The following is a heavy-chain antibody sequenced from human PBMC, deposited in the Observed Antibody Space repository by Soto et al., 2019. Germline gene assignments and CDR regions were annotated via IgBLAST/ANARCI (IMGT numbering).Heavy chain of an antibody. J-gene: IGHJ4*02. Sequence: SETLSLTCSVSGGSINSSGYYWGWIRQPPGKGLEWIGSIYYSGSTYYNPSLKSRVSISVDTSKNQFSLKLSSVTAADTAVYYCASQFGQLTTYFDYWGQGTLVTVSS. V-gene: IGHV4-39*01. CDR3: ASQFGQLTTYFDY. D-gene: IGHD2-2*01. CDR1: GGSINSSGYY. CDR2: IYYSGST.